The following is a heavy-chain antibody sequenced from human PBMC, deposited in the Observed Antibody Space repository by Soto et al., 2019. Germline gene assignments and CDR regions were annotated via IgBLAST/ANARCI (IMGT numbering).Heavy chain of an antibody. V-gene: IGHV4-59*01. Sequence: PSETLSLTCTVSGGSISSYYWSWIRQPPGKGLGWIGYIYYSGGTNYIPSLKSLVTISVDTSKNLFSLKLSSVTAADTAVYYCARDQRYYDFWSGPDYGMDVWGQGTTVTVSS. CDR3: ARDQRYYDFWSGPDYGMDV. CDR1: GGSISSYY. J-gene: IGHJ6*02. D-gene: IGHD3-3*01. CDR2: IYYSGGT.